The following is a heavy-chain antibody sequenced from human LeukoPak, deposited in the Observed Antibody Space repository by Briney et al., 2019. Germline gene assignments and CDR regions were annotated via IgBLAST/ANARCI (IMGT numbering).Heavy chain of an antibody. V-gene: IGHV5-10-1*01. CDR3: ARHAPVPAYYYYYGMDV. J-gene: IGHJ6*02. D-gene: IGHD2-2*01. CDR1: GYSFTSYW. Sequence: GESLKISCKGSGYSFTSYWISWVRQMPGKGLEWMGRIDPSDSYTNYSPSFQGHVTISADKSISTAYLQWSSLKASDTAMYYCARHAPVPAYYYYYGMDVWGRGTTVTVSS. CDR2: IDPSDSYT.